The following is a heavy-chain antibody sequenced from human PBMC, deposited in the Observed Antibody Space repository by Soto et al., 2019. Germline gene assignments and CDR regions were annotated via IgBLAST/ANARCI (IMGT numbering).Heavy chain of an antibody. CDR2: ISSNGVGT. CDR1: GCTFGGYP. V-gene: IGHV3-64*01. D-gene: IGHD6-6*01. Sequence: GGSRKPSFPPSGCTFGGYPMDWARQVPGKGLEYVSGISSNGVGTYYANSVQGRFTISRDNSKNTVYLQMGSLRPEDMAVYYCARRARPDFYYMDVWGKGTTVTVSS. CDR3: ARRARPDFYYMDV. J-gene: IGHJ6*03.